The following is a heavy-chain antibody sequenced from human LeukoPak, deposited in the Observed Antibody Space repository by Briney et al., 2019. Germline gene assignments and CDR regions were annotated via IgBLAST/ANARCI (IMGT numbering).Heavy chain of an antibody. J-gene: IGHJ4*02. CDR2: IYYSGST. Sequence: PSETLSLTCTVSGGSISSYYWSWIRQPPGKGLEGIGDIYYSGSTNYNPSPKSRVTISVDTSKNQFSLKLSSVTAADTAVYYCASTDSSGYPDYWGQGTLVTVSS. V-gene: IGHV4-59*01. CDR1: GGSISSYY. CDR3: ASTDSSGYPDY. D-gene: IGHD3-22*01.